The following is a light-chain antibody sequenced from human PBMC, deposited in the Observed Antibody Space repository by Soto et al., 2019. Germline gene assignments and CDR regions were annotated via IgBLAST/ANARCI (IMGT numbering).Light chain of an antibody. CDR1: ESISGY. CDR2: ATA. CDR3: QQSYRTPSIT. Sequence: DIQMTQSPSSLSASVGDRVTITCRASESISGYLNWFQQQPGKDPNLLIYATASLQSRVTSRFSGSGSWTDFTLTISSLQPEDFATYYCQQSYRTPSITFGQGTRLEIK. J-gene: IGKJ5*01. V-gene: IGKV1-39*01.